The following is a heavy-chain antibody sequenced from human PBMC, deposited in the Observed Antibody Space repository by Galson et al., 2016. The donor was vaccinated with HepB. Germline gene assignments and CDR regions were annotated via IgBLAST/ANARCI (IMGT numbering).Heavy chain of an antibody. CDR3: ARDCITSSCYMSYYSDYGMDV. J-gene: IGHJ6*02. CDR2: ISGYNDNT. V-gene: IGHV1-18*01. CDR1: GYTFIKYG. Sequence: SVKVSCKASGYTFIKYGISWVRQAPGQGLEWMGWISGYNDNTNYAQKLQGRVTMTTDTSTSTAYMELRSLRSDDTAVYYCARDCITSSCYMSYYSDYGMDVWGQGTPVTVSS. D-gene: IGHD2-2*02.